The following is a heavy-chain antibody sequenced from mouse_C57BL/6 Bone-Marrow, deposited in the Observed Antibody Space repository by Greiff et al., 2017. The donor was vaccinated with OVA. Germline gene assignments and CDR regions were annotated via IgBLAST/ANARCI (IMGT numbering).Heavy chain of an antibody. D-gene: IGHD2-5*01. J-gene: IGHJ4*01. CDR2: IRNKANGYKT. CDR1: GFTFTDYY. Sequence: EVKLVESGGGLVQPGGSLSLSCAASGFTFTDYYMSWVRQPPGKALEWLGFIRNKANGYKTEYSASVKGRFTISRDNSQSILYLQMNALRAEDSATYYGARYLYSNMRHYYAMDYWGQGTSVTVSS. V-gene: IGHV7-3*01. CDR3: ARYLYSNMRHYYAMDY.